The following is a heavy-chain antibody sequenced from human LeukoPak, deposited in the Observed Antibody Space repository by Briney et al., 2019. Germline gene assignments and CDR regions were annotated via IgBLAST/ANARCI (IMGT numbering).Heavy chain of an antibody. CDR2: IKSKTDGGTT. D-gene: IGHD3-10*01. Sequence: GGSLKLSCAASGFTFSDPWMTWVRQTPGKGLEWVGRIKSKTDGGTTDYATPVKGRFTISRDDSENTLYLQMNSLKTEDTAVYYCTTDISAVPYWGQGTLVTVSS. CDR3: TTDISAVPY. V-gene: IGHV3-15*01. J-gene: IGHJ4*02. CDR1: GFTFSDPW.